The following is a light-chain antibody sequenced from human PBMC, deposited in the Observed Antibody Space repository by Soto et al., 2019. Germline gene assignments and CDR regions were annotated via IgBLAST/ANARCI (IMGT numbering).Light chain of an antibody. V-gene: IGKV3-11*01. CDR1: QSVASY. J-gene: IGKJ4*01. CDR2: DAS. CDR3: QQRSNWPLT. Sequence: EIVLTQSPATLSLSPGERATLSCRASQSVASYLAWYQQKPGQAPRLLIYDASNMATGIPVRFSGSGSGTDFTLTISGLEPEDFAVYYCQQRSNWPLTFGGGTKVEIK.